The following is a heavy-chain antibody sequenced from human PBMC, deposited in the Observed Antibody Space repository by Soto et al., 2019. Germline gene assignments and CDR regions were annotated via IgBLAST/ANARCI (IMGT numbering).Heavy chain of an antibody. D-gene: IGHD6-13*01. J-gene: IGHJ6*02. V-gene: IGHV3-30-3*01. CDR2: ISYDGSNK. CDR1: GFTFSSYA. CDR3: AXDLGYSSSPYYYYGMDV. Sequence: PGGSLRLSCAASGFTFSSYAMHWVRQAPGKGLEWVAVISYDGSNKYYADSVKGRFTISRDNSKNTLYLQMNSLRAEDTAVYYCAXDLGYSSSPYYYYGMDVWGQGTTVTVSS.